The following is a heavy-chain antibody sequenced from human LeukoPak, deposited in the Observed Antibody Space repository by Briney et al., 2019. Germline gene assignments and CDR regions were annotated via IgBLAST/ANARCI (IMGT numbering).Heavy chain of an antibody. CDR2: ISKDGSNK. CDR1: GFTFCSYA. V-gene: IGHV3-30*01. D-gene: IGHD5-18*01. Sequence: QSGGSLRLSCAASGFTFCSYAVHWVRQAPGKGLEWVALISKDGSNKYYADSVKGRFTISRDYSKNILDLQMNNLSADDTAMYYCARDPTGGYRYGLLDYWGQGTLVTVSS. CDR3: ARDPTGGYRYGLLDY. J-gene: IGHJ4*02.